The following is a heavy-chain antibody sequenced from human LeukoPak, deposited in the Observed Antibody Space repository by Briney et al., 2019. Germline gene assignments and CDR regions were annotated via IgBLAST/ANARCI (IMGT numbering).Heavy chain of an antibody. CDR1: GYTFTGYY. V-gene: IGHV1-2*02. CDR3: AREGVRFLEWLTN. J-gene: IGHJ4*02. D-gene: IGHD3-3*01. CDR2: INPNSGGT. Sequence: ASVKVSRKASGYTFTGYYMHWVRQAPGQGLEWMGWINPNSGGTNYAQKFQGRVTMTRDTSISTAYMELSRLRSDDTAVYYCAREGVRFLEWLTNWGQGTLVTVSS.